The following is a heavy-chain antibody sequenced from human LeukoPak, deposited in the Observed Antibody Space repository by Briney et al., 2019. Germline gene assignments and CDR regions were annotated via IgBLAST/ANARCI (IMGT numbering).Heavy chain of an antibody. CDR3: ARDGTLTAGPFDP. CDR2: ISYDGSNK. J-gene: IGHJ5*02. V-gene: IGHV3-30*03. CDR1: GFTFSSYG. Sequence: PGRSLRLSCAASGFTFSSYGMHWVRQAPGKGLEWVAVISYDGSNKYYADSVKGRFTISRDNSKNTLYLQMNSLRAEDTAVYYCARDGTLTAGPFDPWGRGTLVTVSS. D-gene: IGHD1-14*01.